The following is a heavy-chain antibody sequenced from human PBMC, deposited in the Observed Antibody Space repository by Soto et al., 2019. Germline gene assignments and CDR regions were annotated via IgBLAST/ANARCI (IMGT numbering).Heavy chain of an antibody. Sequence: WVRQHQKRRPEWVSAIRTSSGSGSRTYYADSVKGRFTISRDNSKSTLYLQMNSLRADDTAVYYCAKVGFYYDLFTGYTRDVYCFDFWGQAALVT. CDR2: IRTSSGSGSRT. D-gene: IGHD3-9*01. CDR3: AKVGFYYDLFTGYTRDVYCFDF. V-gene: IGHV3-23*01. J-gene: IGHJ4*02.